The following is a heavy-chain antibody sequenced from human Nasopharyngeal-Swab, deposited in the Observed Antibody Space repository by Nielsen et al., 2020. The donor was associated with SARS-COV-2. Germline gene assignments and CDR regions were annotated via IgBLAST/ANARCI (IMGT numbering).Heavy chain of an antibody. J-gene: IGHJ4*02. Sequence: SETLSLTCIVSGGSVSRGSHYWSWIRQPPGKGLEWIGYIFYTGNTNYHPSLESRVTMSIDTSRNQFSLSLNSVTAADTAVYYCARDRGDLRKYYFDSWGQGTQITVSA. D-gene: IGHD3-10*01. CDR2: IFYTGNT. CDR3: ARDRGDLRKYYFDS. CDR1: GGSVSRGSHY. V-gene: IGHV4-61*01.